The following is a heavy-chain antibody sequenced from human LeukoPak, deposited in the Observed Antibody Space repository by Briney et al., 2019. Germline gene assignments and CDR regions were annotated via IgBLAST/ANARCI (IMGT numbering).Heavy chain of an antibody. CDR1: RFTVSSNY. D-gene: IGHD3-22*01. V-gene: IGHV3-7*03. J-gene: IGHJ4*02. Sequence: GGSLRLSCAASRFTVSSNYMTWVRQAAGKGLEWVANIKQDGSEKYYVDSVKGRFTISRDNAKNSLYLQMNSLRAEDTAVYYCARDQDYYDSSGPLDYWGQGTLVTVSS. CDR3: ARDQDYYDSSGPLDY. CDR2: IKQDGSEK.